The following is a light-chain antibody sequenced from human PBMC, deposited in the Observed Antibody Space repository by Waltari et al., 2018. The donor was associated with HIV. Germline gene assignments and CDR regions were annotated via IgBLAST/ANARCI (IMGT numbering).Light chain of an antibody. V-gene: IGLV2-8*01. J-gene: IGLJ2*01. CDR2: EVS. CDR3: SFYGGSNILV. Sequence: SALTHPPSASGSPGQSVTLSSPRASSDPGLYHSVPCYQQRPGKAPNVIISEVSKRSAGVPNRFSGSTSGNTASLTVSGLQADDEAEYFCSFYGGSNILVFGGGTKLTVL. CDR1: SSDPGLYHS.